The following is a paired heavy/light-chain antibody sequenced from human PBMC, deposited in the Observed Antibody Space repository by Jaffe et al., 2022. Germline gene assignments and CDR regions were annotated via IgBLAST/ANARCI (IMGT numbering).Light chain of an antibody. Sequence: EIVMTQSPATLSVSPGERATLSCRASQSVSSNLAWYQQKPGQAPRLLIYGASTRATGIPARFSGSGSGTEFTLTISSLQSEDFAVYYCQQYNNWPPLYTFGQGTKLEIK. CDR1: QSVSSN. J-gene: IGKJ2*01. V-gene: IGKV3-15*01. CDR3: QQYNNWPPLYT. CDR2: GAS.
Heavy chain of an antibody. D-gene: IGHD4-17*01. J-gene: IGHJ2*01. V-gene: IGHV2-70*01. CDR3: ARGVYGDPIITGYWYFDL. Sequence: QVTLRESGPALVKPTQTLTLTCTFSGFSLSTSGMCVSWIRQPPGKALEWLALIDWDDDKYYSTSLKTRLTISKDTSKNQVVLTMTNMDPVDTATYYCARGVYGDPIITGYWYFDLWGRGTLVTVSS. CDR2: IDWDDDK. CDR1: GFSLSTSGMC.